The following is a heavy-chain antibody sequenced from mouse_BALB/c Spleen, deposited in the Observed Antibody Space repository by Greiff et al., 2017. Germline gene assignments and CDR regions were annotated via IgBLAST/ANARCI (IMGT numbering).Heavy chain of an antibody. Sequence: DVKLVESGGGLVKPGGSLKLSCAASGFAFSSYDMSWVRQTPEKRLEWVAYISSGGGSTYYPDTVKGRFTISRDNAKNTLYLQMSSLKSEDTAMYYCARHQVDYWGQGTSVTVSS. CDR3: ARHQVDY. CDR2: ISSGGGST. CDR1: GFAFSSYD. D-gene: IGHD3-2*02. V-gene: IGHV5-12-1*01. J-gene: IGHJ4*01.